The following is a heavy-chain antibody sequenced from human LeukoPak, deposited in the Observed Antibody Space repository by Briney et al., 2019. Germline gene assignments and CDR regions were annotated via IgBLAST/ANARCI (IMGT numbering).Heavy chain of an antibody. J-gene: IGHJ4*02. Sequence: GGSLTLAWPLVALILTRLSMRWVSQAPGKGLEWVSGTSGSGGETWYADSVKGRFTISRDNCKDTPYLQMNSLRAEDTAVSDCAKDWKTGHHERCPYWGERTLVTVSS. CDR1: ALILTRLS. D-gene: IGHD1-1*01. CDR3: AKDWKTGHHERCPY. CDR2: TSGSGGET. V-gene: IGHV3-23*01.